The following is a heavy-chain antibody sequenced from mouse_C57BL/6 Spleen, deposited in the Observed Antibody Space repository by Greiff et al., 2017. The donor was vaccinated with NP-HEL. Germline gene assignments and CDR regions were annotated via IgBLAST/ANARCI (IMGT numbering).Heavy chain of an antibody. CDR3: ASLNWDGWYFDV. D-gene: IGHD4-1*01. J-gene: IGHJ1*03. V-gene: IGHV1-80*01. CDR2: IYPGDGDT. Sequence: QVQLQQSGAELVKPGASVKISCKASGYAFSSYWMNWVKQRPGKGLEWIGQIYPGDGDTNYNGKFKGKATLTADKSSSTAYMQLSSLTSEDSAVYFCASLNWDGWYFDVWGTGTTVTVSS. CDR1: GYAFSSYW.